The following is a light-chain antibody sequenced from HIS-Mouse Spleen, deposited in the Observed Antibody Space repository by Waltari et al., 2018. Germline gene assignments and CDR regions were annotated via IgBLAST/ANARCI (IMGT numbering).Light chain of an antibody. V-gene: IGLV1-47*01. CDR1: SSNIGSNY. CDR3: AAWDDSLSGHVV. CDR2: RNN. J-gene: IGLJ2*01. Sequence: QPPSASGTPGQRVTISCSGSSSNIGSNYVYWYQQLPGTAPKLLIYRNNQRPSGVPDRFSGSKSGTSASLAISGLRSEDEADYYCAAWDDSLSGHVVFGGGTKLTVL.